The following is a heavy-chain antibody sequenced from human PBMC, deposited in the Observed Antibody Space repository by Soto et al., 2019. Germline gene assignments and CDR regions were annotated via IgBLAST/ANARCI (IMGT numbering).Heavy chain of an antibody. J-gene: IGHJ6*02. CDR2: IIPIFGTA. D-gene: IGHD2-2*01. V-gene: IGHV1-69*01. CDR1: GGTFSSYA. Sequence: QVQLVQSGAEVEKPGSSVKVSCKASGGTFSSYAISWVRQAPGQGLEWMGGIIPIFGTANYAQKFQGRVTITADESTSTAYMELSSLRSEDTAVYYCARDREGKDIVVVPAATDYYYYGMDVWGQGTTVTVSS. CDR3: ARDREGKDIVVVPAATDYYYYGMDV.